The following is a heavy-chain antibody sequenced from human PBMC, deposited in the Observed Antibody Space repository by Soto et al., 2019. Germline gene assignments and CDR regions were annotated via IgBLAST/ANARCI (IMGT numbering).Heavy chain of an antibody. CDR3: ARTPLL. V-gene: IGHV4-31*03. CDR1: GGSISSGGYY. J-gene: IGHJ4*02. Sequence: QVQLQESGPGLVKPSQTLSLTCTVSGGSISSGGYYWSWIRQHPGKGLEWIGYIYYSGSTYYNYYNPSLESRVTRSVDTSKNQFSLKLSSVTAADTAVYYCARTPLLWGQGTLVTVSS. CDR2: IYYSGSTYYN.